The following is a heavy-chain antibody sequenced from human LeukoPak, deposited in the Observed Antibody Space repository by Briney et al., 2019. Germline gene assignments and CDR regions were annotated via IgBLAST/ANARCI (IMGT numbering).Heavy chain of an antibody. CDR2: IYPNSGAT. J-gene: IGHJ4*02. CDR3: GTLLSNGPFDY. V-gene: IGHV1-2*02. CDR1: GYTFTGYY. Sequence: ASVKVSCKASGYTFTGYYTHWVRQAPGQGLEWMGYIYPNSGATKYAQKFQGRVTMTRDTSINTAYMELSRLTSDDTAVYYCGTLLSNGPFDYWGQGTLVTVSS.